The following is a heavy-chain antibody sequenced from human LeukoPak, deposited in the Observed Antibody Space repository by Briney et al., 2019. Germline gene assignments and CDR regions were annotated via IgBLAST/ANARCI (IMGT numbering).Heavy chain of an antibody. CDR1: GFTFSSYS. V-gene: IGHV3-48*02. D-gene: IGHD4-17*01. CDR3: AREAYGDWYYFDY. J-gene: IGHJ4*02. Sequence: GGSLRLSCAASGFTFSSYSMNWVRQAPGKGLEWVSYISSSSSTIYYADSVEGRFTISRDNAKNSLYLQMNSLRDEDTAVYYCAREAYGDWYYFDYWGQGTLVTVSS. CDR2: ISSSSSTI.